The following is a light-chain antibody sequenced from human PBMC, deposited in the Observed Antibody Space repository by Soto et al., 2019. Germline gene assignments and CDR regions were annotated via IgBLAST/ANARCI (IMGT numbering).Light chain of an antibody. CDR1: QSVSSSY. J-gene: IGKJ1*01. V-gene: IGKV3-20*01. CDR2: GAS. Sequence: EIVLTQSPGTLSLSPGERATLSCRASQSVSSSYLAWYQQKPGQAPRLLIYGASSRATGIADRFSGSGSGTDFTLTIRRLEPEDFAVYYCQQYGSSRTFGQGTKVEIK. CDR3: QQYGSSRT.